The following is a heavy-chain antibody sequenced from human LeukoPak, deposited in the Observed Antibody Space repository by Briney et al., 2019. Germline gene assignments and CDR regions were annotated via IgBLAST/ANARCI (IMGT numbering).Heavy chain of an antibody. Sequence: GGSLRLSCAASGFTFNTFNMNWVRQAPGKGLEWVSSITSGGDYIYYADSVKGRFTTSRDNAKNSLSLQLNSLRVEDTAVYYCARGHCDVLAASYKWTPDYWGQGTLVTVSS. D-gene: IGHD3-9*01. V-gene: IGHV3-21*01. CDR1: GFTFNTFN. CDR2: ITSGGDYI. CDR3: ARGHCDVLAASYKWTPDY. J-gene: IGHJ4*02.